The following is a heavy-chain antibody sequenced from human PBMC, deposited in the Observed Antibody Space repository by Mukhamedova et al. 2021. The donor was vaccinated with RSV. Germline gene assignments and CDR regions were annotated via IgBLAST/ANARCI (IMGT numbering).Heavy chain of an antibody. CDR3: ARVLGYSSGWYGGTSGWFDP. V-gene: IGHV1-18*01. J-gene: IGHJ5*02. Sequence: GNTNYAQKLQGRVTMTTDTSTSTAYMELRSLRSDDTAVYYCARVLGYSSGWYGGTSGWFDPWGQGTLVTVSS. D-gene: IGHD6-19*01. CDR2: GNT.